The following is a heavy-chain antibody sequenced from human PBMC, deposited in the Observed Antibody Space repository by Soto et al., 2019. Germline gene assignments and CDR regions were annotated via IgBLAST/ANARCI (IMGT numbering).Heavy chain of an antibody. Sequence: GSLRLSCAASGFTFSSYAMSWVRQAPGKGLEWVSAISGSGGSTYYADSVKGRFTISRDNSKNTLYLQLNNLRAEDTAVYYCAQAISRERQIDYWGQGTLVTVSS. CDR3: AQAISRERQIDY. V-gene: IGHV3-23*01. CDR2: ISGSGGST. CDR1: GFTFSSYA. D-gene: IGHD1-26*01. J-gene: IGHJ4*02.